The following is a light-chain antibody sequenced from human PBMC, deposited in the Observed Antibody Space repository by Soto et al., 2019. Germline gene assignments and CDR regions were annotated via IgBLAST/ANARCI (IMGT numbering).Light chain of an antibody. J-gene: IGKJ5*01. CDR2: DAS. CDR1: QDISNH. Sequence: DIQMTQSPSSLSASVGDRVTITCQASQDISNHLNWYQQKPGKAPRLLIYDASNLETGVPSRFSGSGSGTDFTVTISSLQPEDIATYYCQQYDSFPITFGHGTRLEIK. CDR3: QQYDSFPIT. V-gene: IGKV1-33*01.